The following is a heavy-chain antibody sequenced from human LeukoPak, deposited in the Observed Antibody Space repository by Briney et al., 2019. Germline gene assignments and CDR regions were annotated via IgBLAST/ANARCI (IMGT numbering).Heavy chain of an antibody. V-gene: IGHV4-34*01. CDR3: TRDHWLLSSNTWYYYGMDV. Sequence: KPSETLSLTCAVYGGSFSGYYWSWIRQPPGKGLEWIGEINHSGSTNYNPSLKSRVTISVDTSKNQFSLKLSSVTAADTAVYYCTRDHWLLSSNTWYYYGMDVWGQGTTVTVSS. D-gene: IGHD3-9*01. CDR2: INHSGST. CDR1: GGSFSGYY. J-gene: IGHJ6*02.